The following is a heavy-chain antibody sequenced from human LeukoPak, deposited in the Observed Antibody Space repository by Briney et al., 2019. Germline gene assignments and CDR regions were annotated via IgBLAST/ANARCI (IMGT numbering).Heavy chain of an antibody. Sequence: GGSLRLSCAASGFTFDDYGMGWVRQAPGKGLEWVSGINWNGGSTAYADSVKGRFTISRDNAKNFLYLQMNILRAEDTALYYCARVESIAARLAPFDCWGQGTLVAVSS. J-gene: IGHJ4*02. CDR2: INWNGGST. CDR3: ARVESIAARLAPFDC. V-gene: IGHV3-20*04. CDR1: GFTFDDYG. D-gene: IGHD6-6*01.